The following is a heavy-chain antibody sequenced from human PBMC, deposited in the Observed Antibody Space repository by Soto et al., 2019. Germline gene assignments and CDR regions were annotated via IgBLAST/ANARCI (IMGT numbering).Heavy chain of an antibody. CDR1: GFTFSSYA. CDR2: ISGRGDDT. Sequence: EVQLLESGGDLVQPGGSLRLSCAASGFTFSSYAMSWVRQAPGKGLEWVSTISGRGDDTYYTDSVKCRFTISRDNSKNTLYVPMNSLRAEDTAVYDCARAQPTYSSSYFDYWGQGTLVTVSS. J-gene: IGHJ4*02. D-gene: IGHD3-22*01. V-gene: IGHV3-23*01. CDR3: ARAQPTYSSSYFDY.